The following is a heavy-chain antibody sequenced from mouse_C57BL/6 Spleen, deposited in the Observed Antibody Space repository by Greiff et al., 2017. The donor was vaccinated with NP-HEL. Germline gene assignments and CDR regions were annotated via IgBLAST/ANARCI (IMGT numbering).Heavy chain of an antibody. CDR1: GFTFSDYG. V-gene: IGHV5-17*01. J-gene: IGHJ3*01. CDR3: ARPYDYDDSFAY. CDR2: ISSGSSTI. D-gene: IGHD2-4*01. Sequence: EVKLVESGGGLVKPGGSLKLSCAASGFTFSDYGMHWVRQAPEKGLEWVAYISSGSSTIYYADTVKGRFTISRDNAKNTLFLQMTSLRSEDTAMYYCARPYDYDDSFAYWGQGTLVTVSA.